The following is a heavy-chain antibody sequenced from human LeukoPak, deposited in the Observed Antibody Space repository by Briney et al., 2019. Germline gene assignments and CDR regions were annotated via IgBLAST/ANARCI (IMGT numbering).Heavy chain of an antibody. CDR1: GGSISSYY. CDR3: ARERKQWLRGPFDP. J-gene: IGHJ5*02. CDR2: IYHSGST. Sequence: SETLSLTCTVSGGSISSYYWNWIRQPPGKGLEWIGNIYHSGSTNYNSSLKSRVTISVDTSKNQFSLKLSSVAAADTAVYYCARERKQWLRGPFDPWGQGTLVTVSS. V-gene: IGHV4-59*01. D-gene: IGHD6-19*01.